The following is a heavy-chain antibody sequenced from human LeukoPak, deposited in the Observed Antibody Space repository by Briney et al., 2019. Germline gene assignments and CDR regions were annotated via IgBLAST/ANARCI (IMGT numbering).Heavy chain of an antibody. CDR1: GFTFSSYW. CDR3: ARGPTYYYDSSGYYFGY. Sequence: GGSLRLSCAASGFTFSSYWMSWARQAPGKGLEWVGIVKQDGSEKYYVDSVKGRFSISRDNAKNSLYLQMNSLRAKDTAVYYCARGPTYYYDSSGYYFGYWGQGTLVTVSS. V-gene: IGHV3-7*01. J-gene: IGHJ4*02. D-gene: IGHD3-22*01. CDR2: VKQDGSEK.